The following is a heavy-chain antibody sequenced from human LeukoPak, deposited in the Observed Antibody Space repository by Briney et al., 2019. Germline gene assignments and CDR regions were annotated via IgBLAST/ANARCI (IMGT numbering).Heavy chain of an antibody. CDR3: AKDRTRVVPYYYGMDV. J-gene: IGHJ6*02. CDR2: IYYSGST. CDR1: GGSISSGDYY. V-gene: IGHV4-30-4*01. Sequence: SETLSLTCTVSGGSISSGDYYWSWIRQPPGKGLEWIGYIYYSGSTYYNPSLKSRVTISVDTSKNQFSLKLSSVTAADTAVYYCAKDRTRVVPYYYGMDVWGQGTTVTVSS.